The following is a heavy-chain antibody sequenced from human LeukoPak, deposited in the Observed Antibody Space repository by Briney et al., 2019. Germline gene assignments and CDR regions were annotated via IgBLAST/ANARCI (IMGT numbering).Heavy chain of an antibody. D-gene: IGHD1-26*01. CDR1: GFTFSSYR. V-gene: IGHV3-7*01. CDR3: GRRGSYLDY. J-gene: IGHJ4*02. CDR2: IKEDGSEK. Sequence: GGSLRLSCAASGFTFSSYRMNLVRQAPGKRLEWVATIKEDGSEKYYVDSVKGRFTISRDNAKNSLYLQLNSMRAEDTAVYYCGRRGSYLDYWGQGTLVTVSS.